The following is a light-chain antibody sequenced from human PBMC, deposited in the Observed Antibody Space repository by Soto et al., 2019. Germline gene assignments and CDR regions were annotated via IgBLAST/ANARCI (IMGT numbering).Light chain of an antibody. CDR3: CSYAGSSTYV. CDR1: SSDVGTYHL. V-gene: IGLV2-23*02. CDR2: EVS. Sequence: QSALTQPASVSGSPGQSITISCTGTSSDVGTYHLVSWYQQHPGKAPKLMIYEVSKRPSGVSNRFSGSKSGNTASLTISGLQAEDEADYYCCSYAGSSTYVFGTGTKLNVL. J-gene: IGLJ1*01.